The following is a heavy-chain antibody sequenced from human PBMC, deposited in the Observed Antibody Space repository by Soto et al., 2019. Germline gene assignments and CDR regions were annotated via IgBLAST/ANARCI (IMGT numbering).Heavy chain of an antibody. CDR3: AASIFYYGMDV. V-gene: IGHV5-51*01. Sequence: GESLKISCKASGYNFANYWIGWVRQMPGKGLEWMGIIYPGDSDTKYNPSFQGQVTISADKSITTTYLQWSSLKASDTAIYYCAASIFYYGMDVWGQGTTVTVSS. J-gene: IGHJ6*02. CDR2: IYPGDSDT. CDR1: GYNFANYW.